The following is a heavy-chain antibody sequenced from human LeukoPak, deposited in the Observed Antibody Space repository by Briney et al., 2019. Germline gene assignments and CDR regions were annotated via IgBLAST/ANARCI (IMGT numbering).Heavy chain of an antibody. CDR2: IYYSGST. J-gene: IGHJ4*02. CDR3: ARVSQTYYYDSSGSYYFDY. D-gene: IGHD3-22*01. CDR1: GGSISSYY. V-gene: IGHV4-59*08. Sequence: SSETLSLTCTVSGGSISSYYWSWIRQPPGKGLEWIGYIYYSGSTNYNPSLKSRVTISVDTSKNQFSLKLSSVTAADTAVYYCARVSQTYYYDSSGSYYFDYWGQGTLVTVSS.